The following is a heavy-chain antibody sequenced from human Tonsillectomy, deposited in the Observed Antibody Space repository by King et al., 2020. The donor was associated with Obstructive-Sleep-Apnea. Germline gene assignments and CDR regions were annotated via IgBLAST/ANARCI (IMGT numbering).Heavy chain of an antibody. J-gene: IGHJ5*02. CDR1: GGSFSGYY. CDR2: INHSGST. Sequence: VQLQQWGAGLLKPSETLSLTCAVYGGSFSGYYWSWIRQPPGKGLEYIGEINHSGSTNYNPSLKSRVTISVDTSKNQFSLTLSSVTAADTAVYYCARHQLGSGRSWFDPWGQGALVTVSS. D-gene: IGHD3-10*01. V-gene: IGHV4-34*01. CDR3: ARHQLGSGRSWFDP.